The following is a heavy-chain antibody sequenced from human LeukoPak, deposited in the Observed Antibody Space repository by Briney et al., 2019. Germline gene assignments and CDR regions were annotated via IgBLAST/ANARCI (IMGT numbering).Heavy chain of an antibody. D-gene: IGHD3-10*01. Sequence: GGSLRLSCAASGFTFSSYAMSWVRQAPGKGLEWVSAISGSGGSTYYADSVKGRFTTSRDNSKNTLYLQMNSLRAEDTAVYYCAKGTIWFGELLDAFDIWGQGTMVTVSS. CDR2: ISGSGGST. J-gene: IGHJ3*02. CDR3: AKGTIWFGELLDAFDI. CDR1: GFTFSSYA. V-gene: IGHV3-23*01.